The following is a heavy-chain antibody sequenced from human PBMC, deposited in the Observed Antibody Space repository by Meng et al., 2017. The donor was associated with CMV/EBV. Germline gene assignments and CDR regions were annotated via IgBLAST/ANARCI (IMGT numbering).Heavy chain of an antibody. D-gene: IGHD6-6*01. CDR1: GYTFTSYD. CDR2: MNPNSGNT. Sequence: ASVKVSCKASGYTFTSYDINWVRQATGQGLEWMGWMNPNSGNTGYAQKFQGRVTMTRNTSISTAYMELSSLRSEGTAVYYCARGRPGIAARPGWFDPWGQGTLVTVSS. CDR3: ARGRPGIAARPGWFDP. V-gene: IGHV1-8*01. J-gene: IGHJ5*02.